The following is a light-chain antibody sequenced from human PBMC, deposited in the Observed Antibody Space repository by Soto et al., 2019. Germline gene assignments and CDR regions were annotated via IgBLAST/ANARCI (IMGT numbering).Light chain of an antibody. CDR3: QKYSSVPV. Sequence: DIQMTQSPTSLSASVGDRVTITCRASQGIRNFVAWYQQKPGKAPKLLIYAASTLQSGVPSRFSGSGSGTDFTLTSNSLQPEDVATYSCQKYSSVPVFGPGTKFEIK. V-gene: IGKV1-27*01. CDR2: AAS. J-gene: IGKJ3*01. CDR1: QGIRNF.